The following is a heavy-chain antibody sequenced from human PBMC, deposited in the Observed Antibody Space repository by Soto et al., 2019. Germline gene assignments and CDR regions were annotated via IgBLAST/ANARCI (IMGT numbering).Heavy chain of an antibody. D-gene: IGHD2-2*01. Sequence: GGSLRLSCAASGFTFSSYAMSWVRQAPGKGLEWVSAINGGGGSTYYADSVKGRFTISRDNSKNTLYLQMNSLRAEDTAVYYCAKEGSCCSSTSCFHWFDPWGQGTLVTVSS. CDR1: GFTFSSYA. J-gene: IGHJ5*02. V-gene: IGHV3-23*01. CDR2: INGGGGST. CDR3: AKEGSCCSSTSCFHWFDP.